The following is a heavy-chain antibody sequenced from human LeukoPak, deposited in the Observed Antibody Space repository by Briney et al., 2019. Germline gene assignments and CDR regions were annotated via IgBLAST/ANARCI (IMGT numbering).Heavy chain of an antibody. CDR3: ARGHYYDSSGYHDAFDI. V-gene: IGHV4-34*01. CDR1: GGSFSGYY. Sequence: SETLSLTCAVYGGSFSGYYWSWIRQPPGKGLEWIGEINHSGSTNYNPSLKSRVTISVDTSKNQFSLKLSSVTAADTAVYYRARGHYYDSSGYHDAFDIWGQGTMVTVSS. D-gene: IGHD3-22*01. J-gene: IGHJ3*02. CDR2: INHSGST.